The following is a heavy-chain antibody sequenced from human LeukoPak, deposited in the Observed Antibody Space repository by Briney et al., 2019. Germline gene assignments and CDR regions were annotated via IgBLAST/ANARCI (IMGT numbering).Heavy chain of an antibody. CDR3: AREYGYSNYYFDY. J-gene: IGHJ4*02. D-gene: IGHD4-11*01. Sequence: SVKVSCKASGGTFSSYAISWVRQAPGQGLEWMGGIIPIFGTANYAQKFQGRVTITADETTSTAYMELSSLRSEDTAVYYCAREYGYSNYYFDYWGQGTLVTVSS. V-gene: IGHV1-69*13. CDR1: GGTFSSYA. CDR2: IIPIFGTA.